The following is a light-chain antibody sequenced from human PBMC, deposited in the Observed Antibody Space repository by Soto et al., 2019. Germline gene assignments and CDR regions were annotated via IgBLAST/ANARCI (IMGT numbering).Light chain of an antibody. CDR3: QQYNSYS. CDR1: QNINNY. J-gene: IGKJ1*01. V-gene: IGKV1-33*01. CDR2: DAS. Sequence: DIQKTQSPSSLSASVGDRVTITCQASQNINNYLNWYQQKPGRAPKLLIYDASNLEAGVPSRFSGSGSGTEFTLTISSLQPDDFATYYCQQYNSYSFGQGTKVDI.